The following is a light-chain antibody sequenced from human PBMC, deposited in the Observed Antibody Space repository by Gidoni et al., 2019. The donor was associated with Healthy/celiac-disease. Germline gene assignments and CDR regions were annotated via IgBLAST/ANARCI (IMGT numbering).Light chain of an antibody. J-gene: IGKJ2*01. V-gene: IGKV4-1*01. Sequence: DIVMTQSPDSLAVSLGERATINCKSSQSVLYSSNNKNYLAWYQQKPGQPPKLLIYWASTRESGVPDRVSGSGSGTDFTRTISSLKAEDVAVYYCQKYYSTPHTCGQGTKLEIK. CDR2: WAS. CDR3: QKYYSTPHT. CDR1: QSVLYSSNNKNY.